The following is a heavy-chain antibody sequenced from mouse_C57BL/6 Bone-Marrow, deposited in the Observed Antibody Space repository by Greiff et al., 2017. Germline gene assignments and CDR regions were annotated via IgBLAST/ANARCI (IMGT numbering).Heavy chain of an antibody. J-gene: IGHJ2*01. CDR1: GYTFTSYW. Sequence: VQRVESGAELVMPGASVKLSCKASGYTFTSYWMHWVKQRPGQGLEWIGEIDPSDSYTNYNQKFKGKSTLTVDKSCSTAYMQRSSLTYEDSAVYYCARPLGFDYWGQGTTLTVSS. CDR3: ARPLGFDY. D-gene: IGHD3-3*01. CDR2: IDPSDSYT. V-gene: IGHV1-69*01.